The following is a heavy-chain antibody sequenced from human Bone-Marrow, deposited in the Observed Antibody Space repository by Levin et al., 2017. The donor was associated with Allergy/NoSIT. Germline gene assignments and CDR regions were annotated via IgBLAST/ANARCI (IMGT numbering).Heavy chain of an antibody. CDR2: IKQDGSEK. CDR1: GFTFSSYW. V-gene: IGHV3-7*01. D-gene: IGHD3-9*01. J-gene: IGHJ5*02. CDR3: TRTISATPGIS. Sequence: SCAASGFTFSSYWMSWVRQAPGKGLEWVANIKQDGSEKYYLDSVKGRFTISRDNAKNSVCLQMTNLRADDTAVYYCTRTISATPGISWGQGTLVTVSS.